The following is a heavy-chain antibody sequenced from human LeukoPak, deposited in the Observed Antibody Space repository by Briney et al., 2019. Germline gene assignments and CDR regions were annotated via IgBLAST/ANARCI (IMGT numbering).Heavy chain of an antibody. D-gene: IGHD5-24*01. J-gene: IGHJ4*02. CDR1: GESITTRHYY. CDR2: IYYGEAT. CDR3: AKGGDSYKVGNY. V-gene: IGHV4-39*07. Sequence: PSATLSLTCSVSGESITTRHYYWGWLRQPPGKGLEWIGSIYYGEATSYNPSLMSRGTITIDTSSNHFSLRLTSVTAAATAVYYCAKGGDSYKVGNYWGQGTLVTVSS.